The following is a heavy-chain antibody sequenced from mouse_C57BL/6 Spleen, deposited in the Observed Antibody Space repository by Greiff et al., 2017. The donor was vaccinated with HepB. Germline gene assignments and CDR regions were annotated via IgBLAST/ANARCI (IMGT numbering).Heavy chain of an antibody. D-gene: IGHD3-3*01. CDR1: GYTFTGFW. J-gene: IGHJ2*01. V-gene: IGHV1-7*01. CDR2: INPNNGYI. CDR3: ARRDAFDY. Sequence: QVQLQHSGAELAKPGASVKLSCKASGYTFTGFWMHWVQQRPGQGLDWIGYINPNNGYINYNQKFKDKATLSVDKSSSTAYMQLNSLTYEDSAVYYCARRDAFDYWGQGTTLTVSS.